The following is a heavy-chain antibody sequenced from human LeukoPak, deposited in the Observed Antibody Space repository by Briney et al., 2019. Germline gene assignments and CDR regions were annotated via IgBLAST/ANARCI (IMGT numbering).Heavy chain of an antibody. Sequence: SETLSLICTVSGGSISSGGYYWSWIRQHPGKGLEWIGYIYYSGSTYYNPSLKSRVTISVDTSKNQFSLRLSSVTAADTAVYYCARDPVGYCSSTSCYMGAFDIWGQGTMVTVSS. J-gene: IGHJ3*02. D-gene: IGHD2-2*02. CDR2: IYYSGST. CDR3: ARDPVGYCSSTSCYMGAFDI. CDR1: GGSISSGGYY. V-gene: IGHV4-31*03.